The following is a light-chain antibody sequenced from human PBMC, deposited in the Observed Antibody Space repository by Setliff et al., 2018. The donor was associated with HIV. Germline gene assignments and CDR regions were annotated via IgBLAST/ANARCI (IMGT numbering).Light chain of an antibody. V-gene: IGLV2-14*01. CDR1: SSDVGGYNY. Sequence: QSALAQPASVSGSPGQSITISCTGTSSDVGGYNYVSWYQQHPGKAPKLMIYEVSNRPSGVSNRFSGSKSGNTASLTISGLQAEDEADYYCSSYSGSYILGVFGTGTKVTV. CDR3: SSYSGSYILGV. CDR2: EVS. J-gene: IGLJ1*01.